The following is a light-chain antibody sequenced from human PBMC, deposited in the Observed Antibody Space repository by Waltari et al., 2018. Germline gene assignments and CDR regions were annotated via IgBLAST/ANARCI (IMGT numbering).Light chain of an antibody. Sequence: QSALTQPPSVAGSPGQPVTISCSGTGNDIGSYNRVSWYQQSPGTAPRLMIYEGKSRPSGVPDRFSGSKSGNTASLTISGLQAEDEADYYCSSYTTSTTQVFGTGTKVTVL. V-gene: IGLV2-18*02. CDR1: GNDIGSYNR. CDR3: SSYTTSTTQV. CDR2: EGK. J-gene: IGLJ1*01.